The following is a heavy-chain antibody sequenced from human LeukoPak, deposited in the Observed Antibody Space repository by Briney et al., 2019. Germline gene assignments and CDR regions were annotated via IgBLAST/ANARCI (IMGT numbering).Heavy chain of an antibody. CDR2: IYWDDDK. J-gene: IGHJ6*03. CDR3: ACTRVNYGSGSSYYYYYMDV. V-gene: IGHV2-5*02. D-gene: IGHD3-10*01. CDR1: GFSLSTSGVG. Sequence: SGPTLVKPTQTLTLTCTFSGFSLSTSGVGVGWIRQPRGKALEWLALIYWDDDKRYSPSLKSRLTITKDTSKNQVVLTMTNMDPVDTATYYCACTRVNYGSGSSYYYYYMDVWGKGTTVTVSS.